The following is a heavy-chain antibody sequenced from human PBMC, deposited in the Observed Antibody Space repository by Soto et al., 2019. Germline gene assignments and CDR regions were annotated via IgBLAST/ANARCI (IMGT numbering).Heavy chain of an antibody. CDR1: GFSFNTYD. CDR3: AKPCVAGLYWYFDL. CDR2: ISYDGSNS. J-gene: IGHJ2*01. Sequence: QVQLVESGGGVVQPGRSLRLSCAASGFSFNTYDIHWVRQAPGKGLEWVTGISYDGSNSYYADSVKGRFTISRDSSKNMLYLQMTSLRAEDTAVYYCAKPCVAGLYWYFDLWGPGTLVTVSS. V-gene: IGHV3-30*18. D-gene: IGHD6-19*01.